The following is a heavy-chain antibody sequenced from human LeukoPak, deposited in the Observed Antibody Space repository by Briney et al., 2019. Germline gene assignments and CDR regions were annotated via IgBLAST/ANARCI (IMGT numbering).Heavy chain of an antibody. CDR3: VKEIFRNGFHGLDV. J-gene: IGHJ6*02. CDR1: GFTFSTYA. CDR2: ISGSGGST. D-gene: IGHD5-24*01. V-gene: IGHV3-23*01. Sequence: GGSLRLSCAASGFTFSTYAMSWVRQAPGKGLEWVSAISGSGGSTYYADSVRGRFTISRDNSRNILYLQMNSLRAEDTAVYYCVKEIFRNGFHGLDVWGQGTTVTVSS.